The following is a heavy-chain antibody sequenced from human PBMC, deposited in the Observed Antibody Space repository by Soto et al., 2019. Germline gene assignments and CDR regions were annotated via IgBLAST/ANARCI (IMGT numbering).Heavy chain of an antibody. J-gene: IGHJ3*02. D-gene: IGHD3-22*01. V-gene: IGHV1-24*01. CDR2: FDPEDGET. CDR3: AKDRFYYDSSAYYYDAFDI. Sequence: GASVKVSCKVSGYTLTELSMHWVRQAPGKGLEWMGGFDPEDGETIYAQKFQGRVTMTEDTSTDTAYMELSSLRAEDTALYYCAKDRFYYDSSAYYYDAFDIWGQGTMVTVSS. CDR1: GYTLTELS.